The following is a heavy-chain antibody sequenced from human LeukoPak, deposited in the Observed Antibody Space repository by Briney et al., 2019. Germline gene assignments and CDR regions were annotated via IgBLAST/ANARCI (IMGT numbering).Heavy chain of an antibody. D-gene: IGHD3-22*01. Sequence: GGSLRLSCAVSGFTFSAYAMSWVRQAPGKGLEWVSAMSGSGGMTYYADSVRGRFSISRDNSKNTLHLQMNSLRAEDTAVYYCAKGAMPYYDGSGYNYFDYWGQGTPVTVSS. CDR2: MSGSGGMT. CDR3: AKGAMPYYDGSGYNYFDY. J-gene: IGHJ4*02. V-gene: IGHV3-23*01. CDR1: GFTFSAYA.